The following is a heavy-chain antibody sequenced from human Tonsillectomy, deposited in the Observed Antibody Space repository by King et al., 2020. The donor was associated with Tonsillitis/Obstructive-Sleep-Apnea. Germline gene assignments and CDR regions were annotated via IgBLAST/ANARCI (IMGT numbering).Heavy chain of an antibody. Sequence: VQLQESGPGLVKPSGTLSLTCAVSGGSISSSNWWSWVRQPPGKGLEWIGEIYHSGSTNYNPSLKSRVTISVDKSRNQFSLNLTSVTAADTAVYYCATSGVVATGTIDYWGQGTLVTVSS. V-gene: IGHV4-4*02. D-gene: IGHD6-13*01. CDR2: IYHSGST. CDR1: GGSISSSNW. CDR3: ATSGVVATGTIDY. J-gene: IGHJ4*02.